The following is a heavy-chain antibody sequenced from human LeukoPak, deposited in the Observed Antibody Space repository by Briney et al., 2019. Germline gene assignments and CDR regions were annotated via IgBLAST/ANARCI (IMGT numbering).Heavy chain of an antibody. J-gene: IGHJ4*02. CDR2: ISSGGSTI. CDR1: GFTFNNYE. Sequence: PGGSLRLSCAASGFTFNNYEMNWVRQAPGKGLEWVSYISSGGSTIYYADSVKGRFTISRDNAKNSLYLQMNSLRAEDTAVYYCARDSIVATIDYWGQGTLVTVSS. V-gene: IGHV3-48*03. CDR3: ARDSIVATIDY. D-gene: IGHD5-12*01.